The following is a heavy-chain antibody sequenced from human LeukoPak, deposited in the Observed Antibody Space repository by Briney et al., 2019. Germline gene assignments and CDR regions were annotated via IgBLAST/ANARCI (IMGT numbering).Heavy chain of an antibody. CDR1: GFTFSSYS. V-gene: IGHV3-48*01. D-gene: IGHD6-19*01. CDR3: ARVRIAVAVSAFDI. CDR2: ISSSSSTI. Sequence: GGSLRLSCAASGFTFSSYSMNWVRQAPGKGLEWVSYISSSSSTIYYADSVKGRFTISRDNAKNSLYLQMSILRAADTAVYYCARVRIAVAVSAFDIWGQGTMVTVSS. J-gene: IGHJ3*02.